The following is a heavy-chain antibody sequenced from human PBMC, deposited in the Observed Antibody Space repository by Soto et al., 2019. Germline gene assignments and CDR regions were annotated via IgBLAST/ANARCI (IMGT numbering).Heavy chain of an antibody. CDR2: IYSGGYT. J-gene: IGHJ4*02. CDR3: ATQGGGGGY. Sequence: EVQLVESGGGLIQPGGSLRLSCAVSGFTVSNNYMSWVRQAPGKGLEGVSVIYSGGYTAYGDSVKGRFTISRDNSKNTHYLQKHGRGADDTAVFYGATQGGGGGYWGQGTLVTVSS. CDR1: GFTVSNNY. D-gene: IGHD3-16*01. V-gene: IGHV3-53*01.